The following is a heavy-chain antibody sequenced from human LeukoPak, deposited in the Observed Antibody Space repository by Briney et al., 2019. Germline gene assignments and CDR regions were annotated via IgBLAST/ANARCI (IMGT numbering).Heavy chain of an antibody. Sequence: GESLKFSCKGSGYSFTSYWVGWVRQMPGKGLEWMGFIFPADSDTRYSPSFQGQVTISADKSISTAYLQWSSLKASDTAMYYCARPIDSNSGWYNWGQGSLVTVSS. D-gene: IGHD6-19*01. CDR1: GYSFTSYW. J-gene: IGHJ4*02. CDR2: IFPADSDT. V-gene: IGHV5-51*01. CDR3: ARPIDSNSGWYN.